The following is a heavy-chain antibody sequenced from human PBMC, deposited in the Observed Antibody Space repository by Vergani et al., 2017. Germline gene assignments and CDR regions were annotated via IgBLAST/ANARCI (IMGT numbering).Heavy chain of an antibody. J-gene: IGHJ6*03. Sequence: QVQLVQSGAEVKKPGSSVKVSCKASGGTFSSYAISWVRQAPGQGLEWMGGIIPIFGTANYAQKFQGRVTSAADESPSTAYMELSSLRSEDTAVSYCARDAEYSSKNYYDYYMDVWGKGTTVTVSS. D-gene: IGHD6-6*01. CDR1: GGTFSSYA. CDR3: ARDAEYSSKNYYDYYMDV. CDR2: IIPIFGTA. V-gene: IGHV1-69*01.